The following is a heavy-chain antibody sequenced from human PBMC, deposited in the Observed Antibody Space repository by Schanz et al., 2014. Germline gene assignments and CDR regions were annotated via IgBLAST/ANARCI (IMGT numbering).Heavy chain of an antibody. J-gene: IGHJ4*02. D-gene: IGHD3-9*01. CDR3: ARDAADFYDILTEEDY. V-gene: IGHV1-18*01. Sequence: QVQLVQSGAEVKKPGASVRVSCKASGYTFTTYAMSWVRQAPGQGLEWMGWISAYNGNTKYPQNLQGRVTITTDTSTSTVYMELRSLRSDDTAVYYCARDAADFYDILTEEDYWGQGTLXTVSS. CDR1: GYTFTTYA. CDR2: ISAYNGNT.